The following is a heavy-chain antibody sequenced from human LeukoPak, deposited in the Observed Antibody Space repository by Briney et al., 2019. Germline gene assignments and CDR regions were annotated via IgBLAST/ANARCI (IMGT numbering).Heavy chain of an antibody. J-gene: IGHJ4*02. D-gene: IGHD2-2*02. CDR2: INHLGRT. Sequence: SETLSLTCAVYGDDPFGGYYWAWIRQSPGKGLEWIGEINHLGRTNYNPSLKSRVTISVDTSKKQFSLNVNSVTAADTAVYYCAREGNVLVDTQKKKKPFDYWGQGTLVTVSP. CDR3: AREGNVLVDTQKKKKPFDY. CDR1: GDDPFGGYY. V-gene: IGHV4-34*01.